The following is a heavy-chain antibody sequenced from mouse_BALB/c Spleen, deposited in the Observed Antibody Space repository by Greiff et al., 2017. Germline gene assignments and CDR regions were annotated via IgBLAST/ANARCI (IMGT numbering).Heavy chain of an antibody. CDR1: GFTFSDYY. D-gene: IGHD2-1*01. V-gene: IGHV5-4*02. Sequence: DVHLVESGGGLVKPGGSLKLSCAASGFTFSDYYMYWVRQTPEKRLEWVATISDGGSYTYYPDSVKGRFTISRDNAKNNLYLQMSSLKSEDTAMYYCARDRNGNYPYAMDYWGQGTSVTVSS. J-gene: IGHJ4*01. CDR3: ARDRNGNYPYAMDY. CDR2: ISDGGSYT.